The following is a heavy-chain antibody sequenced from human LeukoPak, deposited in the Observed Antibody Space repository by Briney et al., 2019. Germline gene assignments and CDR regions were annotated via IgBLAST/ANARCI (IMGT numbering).Heavy chain of an antibody. J-gene: IGHJ2*01. V-gene: IGHV3-23*01. Sequence: GGSLRLSVAASGFTLGSYAMSWARQPPGKGLGWVSAIRVRGDSTFYADSVEGRFTISRDNSKNTLYLQMNSLRAEDTAVYYCAREAPALEWELPPHYWYFDLWGRGTLVTVSS. CDR2: IRVRGDST. CDR1: GFTLGSYA. CDR3: AREAPALEWELPPHYWYFDL. D-gene: IGHD1-26*01.